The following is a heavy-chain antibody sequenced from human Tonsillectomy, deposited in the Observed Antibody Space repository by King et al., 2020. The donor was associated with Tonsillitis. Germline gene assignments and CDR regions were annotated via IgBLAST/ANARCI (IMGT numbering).Heavy chain of an antibody. CDR2: ISASGGRT. J-gene: IGHJ4*02. D-gene: IGHD3-10*01. V-gene: IGHV3-23*04. Sequence: VQLVESGGGLEQPGGSLRLSCAASGFTFSSYAMSWVRQAPGKGLEWVSDISASGGRTYYADSVKGRVTISRDNSKNTVYLQMNSLRAEDTAVYYCAKWFRGGGYSGADYWGQGTLVTVSS. CDR1: GFTFSSYA. CDR3: AKWFRGGGYSGADY.